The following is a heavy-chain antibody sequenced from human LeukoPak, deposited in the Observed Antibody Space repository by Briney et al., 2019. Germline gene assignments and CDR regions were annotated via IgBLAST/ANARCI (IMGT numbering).Heavy chain of an antibody. J-gene: IGHJ3*01. CDR1: GDSVSTNSVA. CDR3: ARGRYSGFDL. Sequence: SQTLSLTCAISGDSVSTNSVAWNWIRQSPSRGLEWLGRTYYRSKWNNDYAVSVKSRITINPDTSKNQFSLQLNSVTPDDTALYYCARGRYSGFDLWGQGTMVTFSS. V-gene: IGHV6-1*01. CDR2: TYYRSKWNN. D-gene: IGHD2-15*01.